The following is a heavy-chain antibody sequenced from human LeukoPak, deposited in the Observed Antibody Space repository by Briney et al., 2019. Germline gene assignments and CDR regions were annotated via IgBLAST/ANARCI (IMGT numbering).Heavy chain of an antibody. CDR3: ARDPWGYCSGGSCRRTYGMDV. CDR2: IYYSGGT. J-gene: IGHJ6*02. V-gene: IGHV4-31*03. CDR1: GGSISSGGYY. D-gene: IGHD2-15*01. Sequence: SETLPLTCTVSGGSISSGGYYWSWIRQHPGKGLEWIGYIYYSGGTYYNPSLKSRITISVDTSKNQFSLKLSSVTAADTAVYYCARDPWGYCSGGSCRRTYGMDVWGQGTTVTVSS.